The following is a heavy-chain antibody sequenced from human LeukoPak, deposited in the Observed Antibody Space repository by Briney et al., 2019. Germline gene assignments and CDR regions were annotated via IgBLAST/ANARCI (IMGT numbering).Heavy chain of an antibody. D-gene: IGHD5-18*01. V-gene: IGHV4-34*01. CDR1: GGSFSGYY. Sequence: SETLSLTCAVYGGSFSGYYWSWIRQPPGKGLEWIGEINHSGSTNYNPSLKSRVTISVDTSKNQLSLKLSSVTAADTAVYYRVWGYVDTAIILDYWGQGTLVTVSS. CDR2: INHSGST. J-gene: IGHJ4*02. CDR3: VWGYVDTAIILDY.